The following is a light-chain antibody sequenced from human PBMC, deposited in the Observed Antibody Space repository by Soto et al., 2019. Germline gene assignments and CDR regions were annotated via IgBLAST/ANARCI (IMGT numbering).Light chain of an antibody. CDR3: QTWGTGLRV. V-gene: IGLV4-69*01. CDR1: SGHSSYA. CDR2: LNSDGSH. Sequence: QPVLTQSPSASASLGASVKLTCTLSSGHSSYAIAWHQQQPEKGPRYLMKLNSDGSHSKGDGIPDRFSGSSSGAERYLTISSLQSEDEADYYCQTWGTGLRVFGTGTKLTVL. J-gene: IGLJ1*01.